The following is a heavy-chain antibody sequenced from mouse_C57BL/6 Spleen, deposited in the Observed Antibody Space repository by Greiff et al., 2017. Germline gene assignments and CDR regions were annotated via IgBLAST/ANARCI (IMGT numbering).Heavy chain of an antibody. J-gene: IGHJ1*03. CDR2: IDPENGDT. D-gene: IGHD1-1*01. CDR1: GFNIKDDY. CDR3: TTWGYGSSLDV. V-gene: IGHV14-4*01. Sequence: EVQLQQSGAELVRPGASVKLSCTASGFNIKDDYMHWVKQRPEQGLEWIGWIDPENGDTEYASKFQGKATITADTSSNTAYLQLSSLTSEDTAVYYCTTWGYGSSLDVWGTGTTVTVSS.